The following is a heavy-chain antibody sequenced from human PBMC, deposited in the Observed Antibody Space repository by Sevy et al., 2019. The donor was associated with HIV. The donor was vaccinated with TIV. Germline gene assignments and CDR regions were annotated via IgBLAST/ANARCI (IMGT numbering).Heavy chain of an antibody. V-gene: IGHV3-23*01. CDR3: ASLPTPYGGYPYYFDY. J-gene: IGHJ4*02. D-gene: IGHD5-12*01. CDR2: ISDSGGST. CDR1: GFGFSSYW. Sequence: GGSLRLSCIDSGFGFSSYWINWVRQAPGKGLEWVSSISDSGGSTYYADSVKGRFTISRDNSKNTLYLQMNSLRAEDTAVYYCASLPTPYGGYPYYFDYWGQGTLVTVSS.